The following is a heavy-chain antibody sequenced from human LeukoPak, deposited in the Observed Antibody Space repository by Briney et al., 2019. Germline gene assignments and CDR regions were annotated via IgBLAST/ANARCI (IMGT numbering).Heavy chain of an antibody. J-gene: IGHJ4*02. V-gene: IGHV4-34*01. CDR2: INHSGST. CDR1: GGSLSGYY. D-gene: IGHD6-19*01. CDR3: ARGLQIRKQSRGY. Sequence: SETLSLTCAVYGGSLSGYYWSWIRQPPGKGLEWIGEINHSGSTNYNPSLKSRVTISVDTSKNHFSRRLSSVTASDTAVYYCARGLQIRKQSRGYWGQGTLVTVSS.